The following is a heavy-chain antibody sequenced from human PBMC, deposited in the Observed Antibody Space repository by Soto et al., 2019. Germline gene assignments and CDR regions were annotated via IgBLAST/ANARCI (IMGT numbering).Heavy chain of an antibody. CDR1: GASLSSGTFY. D-gene: IGHD5-12*01. Sequence: SETLSLTCSVSGASLSSGTFYWSWIRQPPGKGLELIGYIYHTGSTKYNPSLRSRVTISLDTSKNQFSLKLRSVTAADTAMYYCAREATIWGQGTLVTVSS. CDR2: IYHTGST. J-gene: IGHJ4*02. V-gene: IGHV4-61*01. CDR3: AREATI.